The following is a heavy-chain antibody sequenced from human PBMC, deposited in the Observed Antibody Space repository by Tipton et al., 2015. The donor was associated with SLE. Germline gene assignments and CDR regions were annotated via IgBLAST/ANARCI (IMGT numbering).Heavy chain of an antibody. Sequence: TLSLTCTVSGGSISSNYWSWIRQPPGKGLEYIGYIYYSGATSYNPSLKSRVTISIDTAKNQFSLKLTSVTAADTAVYYCAREWGQGWFDTWGQGTLVTVSS. CDR1: GGSISSNY. V-gene: IGHV4-59*01. CDR3: AREWGQGWFDT. CDR2: IYYSGAT. J-gene: IGHJ5*02. D-gene: IGHD3-16*01.